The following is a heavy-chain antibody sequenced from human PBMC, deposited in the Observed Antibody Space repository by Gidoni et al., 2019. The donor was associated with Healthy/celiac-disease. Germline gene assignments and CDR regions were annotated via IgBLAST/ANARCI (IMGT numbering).Heavy chain of an antibody. J-gene: IGHJ4*02. D-gene: IGHD5-18*01. CDR3: ARYRPRGYGYGDDY. V-gene: IGHV4-34*01. CDR2: INHSGST. Sequence: IRQPPGKGLEWIGEINHSGSTNYNPSLKSRVTISVDTSKNQFSLKLSSVTAADTAVYYCARYRPRGYGYGDDYWGQGTLVTVSS.